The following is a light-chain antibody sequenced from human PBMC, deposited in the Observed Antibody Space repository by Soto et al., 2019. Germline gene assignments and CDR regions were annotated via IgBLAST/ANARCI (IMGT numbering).Light chain of an antibody. CDR3: QQYNNWPPKIT. CDR2: GAS. Sequence: EVVMTQSPATLSVSPGERATLSCRARQSVSSNLAWYQQKPGQAPRLLISGASTRATAIPARFSGSGSGTEFALTISSLQSEDFAVYYCQQYNNWPPKITFGGGTKVEIK. CDR1: QSVSSN. J-gene: IGKJ4*01. V-gene: IGKV3-15*01.